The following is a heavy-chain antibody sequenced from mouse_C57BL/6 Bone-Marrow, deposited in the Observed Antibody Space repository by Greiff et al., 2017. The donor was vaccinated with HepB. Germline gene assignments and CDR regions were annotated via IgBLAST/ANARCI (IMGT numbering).Heavy chain of an antibody. CDR1: GYTFTSYW. V-gene: IGHV1-55*01. Sequence: QVQLQQPGAELVKPGASVKMSCKASGYTFTSYWITWVKPRPGQGLEWIGDIYPGSGSTNYNEKFKSKATLTVDTSSSTAYMQLSSLTSEDSAVYYCARFGGTPSYYFDYWGQGTTLTVSS. CDR3: ARFGGTPSYYFDY. J-gene: IGHJ2*01. D-gene: IGHD3-3*01. CDR2: IYPGSGST.